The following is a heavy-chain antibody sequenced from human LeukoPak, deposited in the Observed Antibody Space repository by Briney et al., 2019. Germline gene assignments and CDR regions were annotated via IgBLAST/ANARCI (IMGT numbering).Heavy chain of an antibody. Sequence: GGSLRLSCAASGFTFSSYAMSWVRQAPGKGLEWVSTISGSGGTTYYADSVKGRFTISRDNSKNTLYLQMNSLRAEDTAVYYCAKDGGVFRTGAIYFDYWGQGTLVTVSS. J-gene: IGHJ4*02. CDR2: ISGSGGTT. CDR1: GFTFSSYA. CDR3: AKDGGVFRTGAIYFDY. V-gene: IGHV3-23*01. D-gene: IGHD2-2*01.